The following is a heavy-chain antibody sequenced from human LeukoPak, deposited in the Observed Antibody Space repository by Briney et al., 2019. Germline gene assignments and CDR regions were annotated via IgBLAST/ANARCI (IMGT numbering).Heavy chain of an antibody. J-gene: IGHJ4*02. D-gene: IGHD3-3*01. Sequence: GGSLRLSCAASGFTFSSYAMHWVRQAPGKGLEWVAVISYDGSNKYYADSVKGRFTISRDNSKNTLYLQMNSLRAEDTAVYYCARERTIYGDYVDYWGQGTLVTVSS. CDR1: GFTFSSYA. V-gene: IGHV3-30-3*01. CDR2: ISYDGSNK. CDR3: ARERTIYGDYVDY.